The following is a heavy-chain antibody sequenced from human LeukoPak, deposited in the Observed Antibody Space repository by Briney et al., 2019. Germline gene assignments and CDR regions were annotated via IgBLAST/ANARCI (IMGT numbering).Heavy chain of an antibody. Sequence: SETLSLTCTVSAGSINTYFWTWVRQPAGKGLEWIGRISGSGTAYYNPSLESRVTISLDTANNQLFLRMTSVSAADTAVYYCARGTELTRTSGHYSFDYWGEGTLVSVSS. CDR1: AGSINTYF. CDR3: ARGTELTRTSGHYSFDY. D-gene: IGHD1-7*01. CDR2: ISGSGTA. J-gene: IGHJ4*02. V-gene: IGHV4-4*07.